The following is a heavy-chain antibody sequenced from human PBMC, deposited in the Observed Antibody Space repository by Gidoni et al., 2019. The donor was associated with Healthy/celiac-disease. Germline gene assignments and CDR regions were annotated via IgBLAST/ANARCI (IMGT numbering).Heavy chain of an antibody. CDR1: GGSISSGSHY. V-gene: IGHV4-61*02. CDR3: ARDCSGGSCYPAGMDV. J-gene: IGHJ6*02. Sequence: QVQLQESGPGLVKPSQTLSLTCPVAGGSISSGSHYWSWIRQPAGKGLEWIGRIYTSGSTSYNPSLKSRVTISVDTSKNQFSLKLSSVTAADTAVYYCARDCSGGSCYPAGMDVWGQGTTVTVSS. D-gene: IGHD2-15*01. CDR2: IYTSGST.